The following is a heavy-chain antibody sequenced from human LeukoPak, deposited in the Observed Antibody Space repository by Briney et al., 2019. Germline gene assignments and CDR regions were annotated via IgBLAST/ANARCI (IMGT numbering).Heavy chain of an antibody. V-gene: IGHV3-23*01. CDR1: GFTFSSYA. CDR3: AKKYSSGWCFDY. J-gene: IGHJ4*02. CDR2: ISGSGGST. Sequence: GGSLRLSCAASGFTFSSYAMSWVRQAPGKGLEWVSAISGSGGSTYYADSVKGRFTISRDDSKNTLYLQMNSLRAEDTAVYYCAKKYSSGWCFDYWGQGTLVTVSS. D-gene: IGHD6-19*01.